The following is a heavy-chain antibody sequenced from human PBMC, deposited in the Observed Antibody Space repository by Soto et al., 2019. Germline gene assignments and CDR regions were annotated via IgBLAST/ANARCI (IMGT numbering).Heavy chain of an antibody. CDR1: GSTFGSYG. CDR2: IWYDGSNK. Sequence: GGSLRLSCAASGSTFGSYGMHWVRQAPGKGLEWVAVIWYDGSNKYYADSVKGRFTISRDNSKNTLYLQMNGLRAEDTAVYYCAREGSERTGAFDIWGQGTMVTVSS. J-gene: IGHJ3*02. CDR3: AREGSERTGAFDI. D-gene: IGHD6-25*01. V-gene: IGHV3-33*01.